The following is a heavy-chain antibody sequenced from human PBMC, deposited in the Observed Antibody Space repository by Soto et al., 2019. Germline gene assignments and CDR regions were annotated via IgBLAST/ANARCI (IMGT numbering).Heavy chain of an antibody. CDR2: IYYSGST. V-gene: IGHV4-59*08. D-gene: IGHD3-16*02. J-gene: IGHJ4*02. CDR1: GGSISSYY. CDR3: ARRGDDYIWGSYRPFDY. Sequence: SETLSLTCTVSGGSISSYYWSWIRQPPGKGLEWIGYIYYSGSTNYNPSLKSRVTISVDTSKNQFSLKLSSVTAADTAVYYCARRGDDYIWGSYRPFDYWGQGTLVTVSS.